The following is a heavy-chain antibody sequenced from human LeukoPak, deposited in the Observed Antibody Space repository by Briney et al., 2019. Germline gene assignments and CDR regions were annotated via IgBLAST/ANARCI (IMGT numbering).Heavy chain of an antibody. Sequence: SETLSLTCAVYGGSFSGYYWTWIRQPPGKGLEWIGGINHSGSTNYNPSLKSRVTFSVDTSKNQFSLKLTSVTAADTAVYYCARVRAIVVVTVTKMHFDFWGQGTLVTVSS. CDR3: ARVRAIVVVTVTKMHFDF. D-gene: IGHD2-21*02. CDR1: GGSFSGYY. J-gene: IGHJ3*01. V-gene: IGHV4-34*01. CDR2: INHSGST.